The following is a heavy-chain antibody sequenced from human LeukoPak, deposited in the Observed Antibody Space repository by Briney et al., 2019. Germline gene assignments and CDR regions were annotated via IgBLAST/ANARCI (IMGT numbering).Heavy chain of an antibody. CDR3: AKGSRLGYYGSGSYYYFDY. CDR2: ISGSGGST. Sequence: GGSLRPSCAASGFTFSSYAMSWVRQAPGKGLEWVSAISGSGGSTYYADSVKGRFTISRDNSKNTLYLQMNSLRAEDTAVYYCAKGSRLGYYGSGSYYYFDYWGQGTLVTVSS. D-gene: IGHD3-10*01. CDR1: GFTFSSYA. V-gene: IGHV3-23*01. J-gene: IGHJ4*02.